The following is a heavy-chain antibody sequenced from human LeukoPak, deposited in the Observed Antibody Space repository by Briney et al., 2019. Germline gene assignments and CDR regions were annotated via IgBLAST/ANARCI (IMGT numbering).Heavy chain of an antibody. CDR3: AKDFTVLGGARDFFDY. CDR1: GFTFSSYA. J-gene: IGHJ4*02. Sequence: GGSLRLSCAASGFTFSSYAMSWVRQAPGKGLEWVSGITGSGSSTYYADSVKGRFTISRDNSKNTLYLQMNSLRVEDTAVYYCAKDFTVLGGARDFFDYWGQGTLVTVSS. V-gene: IGHV3-23*01. CDR2: ITGSGSST. D-gene: IGHD3-3*01.